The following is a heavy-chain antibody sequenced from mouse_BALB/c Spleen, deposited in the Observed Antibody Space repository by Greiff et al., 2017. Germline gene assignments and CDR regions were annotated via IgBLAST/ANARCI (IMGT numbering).Heavy chain of an antibody. CDR3: AREGYGAWFAY. J-gene: IGHJ3*01. CDR1: GFSLTSYG. CDR2: IWAGGST. Sequence: VLLVESGPGLVAPSQSLSITCTVSGFSLTSYGVHWVRQPPGKGLEWLGVIWAGGSTNYNSALMSRLSISKDNSKSQVFLKMNSLQTDDTAMYYCAREGYGAWFAYWGQGTLVTVSA. D-gene: IGHD3-2*02. V-gene: IGHV2-9*02.